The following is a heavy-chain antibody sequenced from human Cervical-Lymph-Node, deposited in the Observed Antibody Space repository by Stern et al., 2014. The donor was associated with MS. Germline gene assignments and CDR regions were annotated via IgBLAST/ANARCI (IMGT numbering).Heavy chain of an antibody. CDR1: GYTFTTYS. Sequence: QVQLVQSGAEVRKPGASVKISCKTSGYTFTTYSIHWVRQAPGHGLEWMGIIDPRGVGTTYADKFRGRVSMTGDTSTSTVYMDLSSLTSDDTAVYFCATFPICTGGRCHDYWGQGTLVAVSS. J-gene: IGHJ4*02. V-gene: IGHV1-46*01. CDR2: IDPRGVGT. CDR3: ATFPICTGGRCHDY. D-gene: IGHD2-15*01.